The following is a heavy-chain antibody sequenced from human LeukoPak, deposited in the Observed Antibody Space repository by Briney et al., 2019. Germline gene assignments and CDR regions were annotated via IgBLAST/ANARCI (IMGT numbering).Heavy chain of an antibody. D-gene: IGHD3-9*01. CDR2: MNPNSGNK. CDR1: GYTFTSYD. J-gene: IGHJ4*02. V-gene: IGHV1-8*01. Sequence: ASLKLSCEASGYTFTSYDINWVRQATGQGLEWVGWMNPNSGNKGYAQKVQGRVTITADESTRSAYMELSSLRSEDTAVYYCARAKYYDILTGYYLDYWGQGTLVTVSS. CDR3: ARAKYYDILTGYYLDY.